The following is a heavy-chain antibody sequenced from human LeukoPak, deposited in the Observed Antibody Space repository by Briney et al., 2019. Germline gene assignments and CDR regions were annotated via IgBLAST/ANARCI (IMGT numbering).Heavy chain of an antibody. CDR2: TSSSDAGT. CDR3: ARDLGVTIFGVVTN. Sequence: GGSLRLSCAASGFTLSTYAMSWVRQTPGKGLEWVAATSSSDAGTYHADSVRGRFTISRDNAKNSLYLQMNSLRAEDTALYYCARDLGVTIFGVVTNWGQGTLVTVSS. CDR1: GFTLSTYA. D-gene: IGHD3-3*01. V-gene: IGHV3-23*01. J-gene: IGHJ4*02.